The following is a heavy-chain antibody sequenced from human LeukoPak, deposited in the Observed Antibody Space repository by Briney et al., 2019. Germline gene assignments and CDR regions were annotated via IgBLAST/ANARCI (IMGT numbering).Heavy chain of an antibody. CDR3: ARFPRHFDY. Sequence: GGSLRLSCAASGFSFSDYNMHWVRQAPGKGLEWVAFIRYDGSNKYYADSVKGRFTISRDNAKNSLYLQMNSLRAEDTAVYYCARFPRHFDYWGQGTLVTVSS. V-gene: IGHV3-33*08. J-gene: IGHJ4*02. CDR2: IRYDGSNK. CDR1: GFSFSDYN.